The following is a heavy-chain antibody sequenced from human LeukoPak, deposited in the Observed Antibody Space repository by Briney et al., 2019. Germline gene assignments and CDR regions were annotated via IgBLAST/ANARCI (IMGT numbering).Heavy chain of an antibody. CDR3: ARDLEAANTYYFDY. V-gene: IGHV3-7*05. J-gene: IGHJ4*02. CDR1: GFTFSNYW. CDR2: IKEDGSDK. Sequence: GWSLRLSCAASGFTFSNYWMSWVRQAPGRGLEWVATIKEDGSDKYYVDSVKGRFTVSRDIAKNSLYLQMNSLRAEDTAVYYCARDLEAANTYYFDYWGQGTMVTVSS. D-gene: IGHD6-13*01.